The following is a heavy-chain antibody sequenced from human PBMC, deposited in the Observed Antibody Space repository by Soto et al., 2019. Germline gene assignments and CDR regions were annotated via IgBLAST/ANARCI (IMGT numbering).Heavy chain of an antibody. D-gene: IGHD3-16*01. V-gene: IGHV3-53*04. Sequence: GGSLRLSCAASGFTVSSNYMSWVRQAPGKGLEWVSVIYSGGSTYYADPVKGRFTISRHNSKNTLYLQMNSLRAEDTAVYYCARGADYDYIWGSGYYYMDVWGKGTTVTVSS. J-gene: IGHJ6*03. CDR2: IYSGGST. CDR3: ARGADYDYIWGSGYYYMDV. CDR1: GFTVSSNY.